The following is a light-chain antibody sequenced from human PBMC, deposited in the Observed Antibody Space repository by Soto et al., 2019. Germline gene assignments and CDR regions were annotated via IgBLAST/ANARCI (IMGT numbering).Light chain of an antibody. CDR3: QQYGSSPLT. J-gene: IGKJ4*02. CDR1: HGVSSSY. CDR2: DAS. V-gene: IGKV3D-20*01. Sequence: PGERATLSCGASHGVSSSYLAWYQQNPGLAPRLLIYDASSRATGIPDRFSGSGSGTDFTLTIIRLEPEDFAVYYCQQYGSSPLTFGGGTKVEIK.